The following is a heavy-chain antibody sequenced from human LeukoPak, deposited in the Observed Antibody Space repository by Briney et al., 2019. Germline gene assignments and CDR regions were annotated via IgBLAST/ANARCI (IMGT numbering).Heavy chain of an antibody. V-gene: IGHV3-30*18. CDR1: GFTFSSYG. Sequence: GGSLRLSCAASGFTFSSYGMHWVRQAPGKGLEWVAAISYDGSNKYYADSVKGRFTISRDNSKNTLYLQMNSLRAEDTAVYYCAKDYGSGSYAFDIWGQGTMVTVSS. CDR3: AKDYGSGSYAFDI. D-gene: IGHD3-10*01. J-gene: IGHJ3*02. CDR2: ISYDGSNK.